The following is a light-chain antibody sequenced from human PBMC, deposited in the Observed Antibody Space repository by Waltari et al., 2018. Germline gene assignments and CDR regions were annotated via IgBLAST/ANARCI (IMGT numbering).Light chain of an antibody. CDR3: HQYVTAPWT. Sequence: DIVVTQSPDSLTVSLGERATINCKASKTLLFDSDKKNYIAWYQQKPGLPPRLLVYWATTRQPGVPDRFSGSGSGTDFSLTIDNLQPEDVAVYYCHQYVTAPWTFGQGTRLEI. CDR1: KTLLFDSDKKNY. V-gene: IGKV4-1*01. CDR2: WAT. J-gene: IGKJ1*01.